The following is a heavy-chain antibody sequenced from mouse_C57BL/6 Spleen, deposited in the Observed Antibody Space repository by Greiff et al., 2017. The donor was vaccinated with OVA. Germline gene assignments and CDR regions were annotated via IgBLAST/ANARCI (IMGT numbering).Heavy chain of an antibody. V-gene: IGHV5-9*01. J-gene: IGHJ2*01. CDR3: ARRYYGSSHPFDY. Sequence: EVQVVESGGGLVKPGGSLKLSCAASGFTFSSYTMSWVRQTPEKRLEWVATISGGGGNTYYPDSVKGRFTISRGNAKNTLYLQMSSLRSEDTALYYCARRYYGSSHPFDYWGQGTTLTVSS. CDR2: ISGGGGNT. CDR1: GFTFSSYT. D-gene: IGHD1-1*01.